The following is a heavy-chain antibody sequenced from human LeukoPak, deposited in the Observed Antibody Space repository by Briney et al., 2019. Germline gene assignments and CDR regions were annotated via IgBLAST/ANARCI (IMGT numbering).Heavy chain of an antibody. D-gene: IGHD3-22*01. CDR2: INTSGGST. J-gene: IGHJ4*02. Sequence: PGGSLRLSCAASGFTFSNYAMTWVRQAPGKGLEWVSSINTSGGSTYYADSVKGRFTISRDNSKNTLYLQMNSLRAEDTAVYYCAKELLRDSIYHTSGQFDYWGQGALVTVSS. V-gene: IGHV3-23*01. CDR3: AKELLRDSIYHTSGQFDY. CDR1: GFTFSNYA.